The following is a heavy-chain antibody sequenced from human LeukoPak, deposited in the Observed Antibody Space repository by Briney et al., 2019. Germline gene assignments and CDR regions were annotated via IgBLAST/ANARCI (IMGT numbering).Heavy chain of an antibody. V-gene: IGHV1-69*06. J-gene: IGHJ6*03. D-gene: IGHD6-6*01. CDR1: GYTFTNYG. CDR2: IIPIFGTA. CDR3: ASAIAARPIRSYYYYMDV. Sequence: GASVKVSCKASGYTFTNYGVTWVRQAPGQGLEWMGGIIPIFGTANYAQKFQGRVTITADKSTSTAYMELSSLRSEDTAVYYCASAIAARPIRSYYYYMDVWGKGTTVTVSS.